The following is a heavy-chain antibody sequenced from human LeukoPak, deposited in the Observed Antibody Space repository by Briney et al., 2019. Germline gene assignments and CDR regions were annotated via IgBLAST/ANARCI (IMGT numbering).Heavy chain of an antibody. Sequence: GGTLRLSCAASGFTFSSYSMNWVRHAPAKGLEWVSYISSSSSTIDYADSVQGRFTISRDNAKNSLYLQMNSLRDEDTAVYYCGRTPSGYSGYDLGDWFDPWGQGTLVTVSS. CDR2: ISSSSSTI. CDR1: GFTFSSYS. CDR3: GRTPSGYSGYDLGDWFDP. D-gene: IGHD5-12*01. V-gene: IGHV3-48*02. J-gene: IGHJ5*02.